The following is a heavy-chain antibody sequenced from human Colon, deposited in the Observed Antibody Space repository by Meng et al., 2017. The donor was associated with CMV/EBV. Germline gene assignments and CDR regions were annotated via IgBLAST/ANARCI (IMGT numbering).Heavy chain of an antibody. CDR2: IRSDGSAT. V-gene: IGHV1-2*02. Sequence: QVQPMQSGAGVKEPGASVKVSGKTSGYTFSDYYMHWVRQAPGQGLEWMGWIRSDGSATNYAQKFRGRVTMTRDASVSTAYMELSGLTSDDTAVYFCVGSSGWSLFDYWGPGALVTVSS. D-gene: IGHD6-19*01. CDR3: VGSSGWSLFDY. J-gene: IGHJ4*02. CDR1: GYTFSDYY.